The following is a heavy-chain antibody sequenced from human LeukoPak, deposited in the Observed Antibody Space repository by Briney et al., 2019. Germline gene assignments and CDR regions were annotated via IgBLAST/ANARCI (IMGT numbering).Heavy chain of an antibody. V-gene: IGHV3-9*01. CDR1: GFTFDDYA. D-gene: IGHD6-13*01. J-gene: IGHJ5*02. CDR2: ISWNSGSI. Sequence: GGSLRLSCAASGFTFDDYAMHWVRQVPGKGLEWVSGISWNSGSIGYADSVKGRFTISRDNAKNSLYLQMNSLRAEDTALYYCAKGKQDRIAAAGTMADQWENNWFDPWGQGTLVTVSS. CDR3: AKGKQDRIAAAGTMADQWENNWFDP.